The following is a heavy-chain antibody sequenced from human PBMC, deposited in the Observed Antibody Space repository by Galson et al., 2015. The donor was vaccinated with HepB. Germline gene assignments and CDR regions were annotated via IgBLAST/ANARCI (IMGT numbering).Heavy chain of an antibody. V-gene: IGHV1-3*01. Sequence: SVKVSCKASGYTFTSYAMHWVRQAPGQRLEWMGWINAGNGNTKYSQKFQGRVTITRDTSASTAYMELSSLRSEDTAVYYCARDLTRVWYPGFDPWGQGTLVTVSS. CDR1: GYTFTSYA. CDR2: INAGNGNT. D-gene: IGHD3-10*01. J-gene: IGHJ5*02. CDR3: ARDLTRVWYPGFDP.